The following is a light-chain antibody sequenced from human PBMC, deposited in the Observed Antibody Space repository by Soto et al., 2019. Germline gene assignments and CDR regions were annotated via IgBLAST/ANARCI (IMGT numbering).Light chain of an antibody. V-gene: IGLV1-44*01. CDR3: AAWDDSLNGLV. CDR1: SSNIGSKP. CDR2: NTN. J-gene: IGLJ2*01. Sequence: QSVLTQPPSASGTPGQGVTISCSGSSSNIGSKPVNWYQQLPGAAPKLLIHNTNQRPSGVPDRFSGSKSGTSASLAISGLQSDYEAHYYCAAWDDSLNGLVFGGGTKLTVL.